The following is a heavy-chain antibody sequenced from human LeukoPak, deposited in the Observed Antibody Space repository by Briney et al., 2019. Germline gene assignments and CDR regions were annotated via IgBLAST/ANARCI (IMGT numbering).Heavy chain of an antibody. CDR2: INSDGSST. V-gene: IGHV3-74*01. J-gene: IGHJ3*02. Sequence: GGSLRLSCAASGFTFSSYWMHWVRQAPGKGLVWVSRINSDGSSTSYADSVKGRFTISRDNAKNTLCLQMNSLRAEDTAVYYCARRGIAVAGLQVNAFDIWGQGTMVTVSS. D-gene: IGHD6-19*01. CDR1: GFTFSSYW. CDR3: ARRGIAVAGLQVNAFDI.